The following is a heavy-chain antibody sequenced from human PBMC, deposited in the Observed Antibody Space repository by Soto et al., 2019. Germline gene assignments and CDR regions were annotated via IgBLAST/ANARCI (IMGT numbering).Heavy chain of an antibody. Sequence: GASVKVSCKGSWYTFSKFGISWGRQAPGQGLEWMGWISAYNGNTNYAQKLQGRVTMTTDTSTSTAYMELRSLRSDDTAVYYCARVSAAIDAFDIWGQGTMVTVSS. CDR3: ARVSAAIDAFDI. D-gene: IGHD2-2*01. CDR1: WYTFSKFG. CDR2: ISAYNGNT. V-gene: IGHV1-18*01. J-gene: IGHJ3*02.